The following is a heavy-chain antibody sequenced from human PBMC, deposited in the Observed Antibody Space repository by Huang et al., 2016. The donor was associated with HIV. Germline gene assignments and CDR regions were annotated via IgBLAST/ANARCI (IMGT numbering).Heavy chain of an antibody. V-gene: IGHV1-24*01. CDR2: FDPEIGET. CDR1: EYTLTELS. J-gene: IGHJ4*02. CDR3: ATGFDVFFDF. Sequence: QVQLVQSRAEVKKPGASVKVSCKVSEYTLTELSIHWVRQPPGKGLEWMVGFDPEIGETIYAQKCQGRVTMTEDTSTETAFMELSGLRPEDTAVYYCATGFDVFFDFWGQGTLVTVSS. D-gene: IGHD3-9*01.